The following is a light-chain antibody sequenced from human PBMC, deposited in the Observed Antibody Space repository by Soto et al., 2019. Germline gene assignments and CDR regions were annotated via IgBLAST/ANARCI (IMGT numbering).Light chain of an antibody. CDR3: SSYTISSTYV. Sequence: ALTHPASVSGSPGQSITISCTGTSSDVGGYNYVSWYQKHPDKAPKLMIYEVRDRPSGVSNRFSGSKSGNTASLTISGLQAEDEADYYCSSYTISSTYVFGTGTKVTVL. CDR2: EVR. J-gene: IGLJ1*01. CDR1: SSDVGGYNY. V-gene: IGLV2-14*01.